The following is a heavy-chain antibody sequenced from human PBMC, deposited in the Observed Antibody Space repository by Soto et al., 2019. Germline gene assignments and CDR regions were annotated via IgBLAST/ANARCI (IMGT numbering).Heavy chain of an antibody. Sequence: GGSLRLSCAASGFTFDDYAMHWVRQAPGKGLEWVSGISWNSGSIGYADSVKGRFTISRDNAKNSLYLQMNSLRAEDTALYHCAKDISDYYDSSGYFWFDPWGQGTLVTVSS. CDR3: AKDISDYYDSSGYFWFDP. CDR2: ISWNSGSI. CDR1: GFTFDDYA. J-gene: IGHJ5*02. D-gene: IGHD3-22*01. V-gene: IGHV3-9*01.